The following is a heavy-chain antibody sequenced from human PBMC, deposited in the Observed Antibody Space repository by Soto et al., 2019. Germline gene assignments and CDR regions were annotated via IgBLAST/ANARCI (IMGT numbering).Heavy chain of an antibody. J-gene: IGHJ4*02. Sequence: GASVKVSCKASGYTFTGYYMHWVRQAPGQGPEWMGWINPNSGGTNYAQKFQGRVTMTRDTSISTAYMELSRLRSDDTAVYYCARAYDILTGYSDYWGQGTLVTVSS. CDR2: INPNSGGT. CDR1: GYTFTGYY. D-gene: IGHD3-9*01. V-gene: IGHV1-2*02. CDR3: ARAYDILTGYSDY.